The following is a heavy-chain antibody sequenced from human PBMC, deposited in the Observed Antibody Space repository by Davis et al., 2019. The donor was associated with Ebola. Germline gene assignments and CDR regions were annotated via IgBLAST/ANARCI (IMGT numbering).Heavy chain of an antibody. J-gene: IGHJ6*02. Sequence: PGGSLRLSCAASGFTFSSYWMSWVRQAPGKGLEWVANIKQDGSEKYYVDSVKGRFTISRDNAKNSLYLQMNSLRAEDTAVYYCALTQDCSGGSCYYYYGMDVWGQGTTVTVSS. CDR2: IKQDGSEK. D-gene: IGHD2-15*01. V-gene: IGHV3-7*01. CDR1: GFTFSSYW. CDR3: ALTQDCSGGSCYYYYGMDV.